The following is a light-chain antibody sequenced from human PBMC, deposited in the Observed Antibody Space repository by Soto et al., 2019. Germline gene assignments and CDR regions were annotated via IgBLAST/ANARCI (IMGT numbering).Light chain of an antibody. CDR1: ALTKQY. CDR3: QSADISGPYV. V-gene: IGLV3-25*03. CDR2: KDS. Sequence: SYELTQPASVLVSPGQTARITCSGDALTKQYAYWYQQKPGHAPVLVIYKDSERPSGIPERFSGSSSGTTVTLTISGVQAEDEAAYYCQSADISGPYVFGIGTKLTVL. J-gene: IGLJ1*01.